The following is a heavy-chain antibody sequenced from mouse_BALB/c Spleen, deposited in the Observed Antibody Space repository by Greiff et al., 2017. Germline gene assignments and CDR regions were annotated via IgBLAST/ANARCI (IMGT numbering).Heavy chain of an antibody. J-gene: IGHJ2*01. CDR3: AREGYYYGSSYDY. CDR1: GFTFSSYA. V-gene: IGHV5-6-5*01. CDR2: ISSGGST. D-gene: IGHD1-1*01. Sequence: DGMLVESGGGLVKPGGSLKLSCAASGFTFSSYAMSWVRQTPEKRLEWVASISSGGSTYYPDSVKGRFTISRDNARNILYLQMSSLRSEDTAMYYCAREGYYYGSSYDYWGQGTTLTVSS.